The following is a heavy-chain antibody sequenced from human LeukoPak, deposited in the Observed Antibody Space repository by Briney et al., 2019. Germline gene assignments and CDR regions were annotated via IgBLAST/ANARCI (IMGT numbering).Heavy chain of an antibody. V-gene: IGHV1-69*04. CDR2: IIPIFGIA. Sequence: SVKVSCKASGGTFSSYAISWVRQAPGQGLEWMGRIIPIFGIANYAQKFQGRVTITADKSTSTAYMELSSLRSEDTAVYYCAREGENTFQHWGQGTLVTVSS. CDR1: GGTFSSYA. J-gene: IGHJ1*01. CDR3: AREGENTFQH. D-gene: IGHD3-16*01.